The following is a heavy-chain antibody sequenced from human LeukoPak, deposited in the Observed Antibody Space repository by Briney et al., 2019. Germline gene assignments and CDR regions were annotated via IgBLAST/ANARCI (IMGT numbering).Heavy chain of an antibody. V-gene: IGHV4-59*01. CDR3: ARGDDFWSGSIARFDY. CDR1: GGSISSYY. D-gene: IGHD3-3*01. Sequence: SETLSLTSSVSGGSISSYYWSWIRQPPGQGLEWSGYLYYSGSTNYNPSLKSRVTISVDTSKTQFSLKLSSVTAADTAVYYCARGDDFWSGSIARFDYWGQGTLVTVSS. CDR2: LYYSGST. J-gene: IGHJ4*02.